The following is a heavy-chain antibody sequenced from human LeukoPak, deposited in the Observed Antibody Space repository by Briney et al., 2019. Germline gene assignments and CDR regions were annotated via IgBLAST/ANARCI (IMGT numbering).Heavy chain of an antibody. J-gene: IGHJ4*02. V-gene: IGHV3-7*03. Sequence: PGGSLRLSCAASGFTFSTNFMTWVRQAPGKGLEWVANMNQDGSEKNYVDSVKGRFTISRDNARNSLFLQMNSLSAEDTAVYYCARGYSSGWYYWGQGTLVTVSS. CDR2: MNQDGSEK. CDR1: GFTFSTNF. CDR3: ARGYSSGWYY. D-gene: IGHD6-19*01.